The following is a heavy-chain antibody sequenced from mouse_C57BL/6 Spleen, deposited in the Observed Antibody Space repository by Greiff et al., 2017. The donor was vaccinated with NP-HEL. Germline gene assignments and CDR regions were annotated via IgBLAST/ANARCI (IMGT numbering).Heavy chain of an antibody. Sequence: EVKLEESGGGLVKPGGSLKLSCAASGFTFSSYTMSWVRQTPEKRLEWVATISGGGGNTYYPDSVKGRFTISRDNAKNTLYLQMSSLRSEDTALYYCASGDSSGYVGAMDYWGQGTSVTVSS. V-gene: IGHV5-9*01. J-gene: IGHJ4*01. CDR3: ASGDSSGYVGAMDY. D-gene: IGHD3-2*02. CDR2: ISGGGGNT. CDR1: GFTFSSYT.